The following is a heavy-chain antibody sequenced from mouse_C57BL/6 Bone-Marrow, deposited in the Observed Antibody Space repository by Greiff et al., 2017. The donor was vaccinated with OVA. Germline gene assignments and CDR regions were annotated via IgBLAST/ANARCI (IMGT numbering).Heavy chain of an antibody. CDR3: ARDGIHYYGNTWFAY. Sequence: EVKLMESGGGLVKPGGSLKLSCAASGFTFSSYAMSWVRQTPEKRLEWVATISDGGSSTYYPDNVKGRFTSSRDNAKNNLYMQMSQLKSEDTAMYYCARDGIHYYGNTWFAYWGQGTLVTVSA. V-gene: IGHV5-4*01. CDR1: GFTFSSYA. D-gene: IGHD1-1*01. CDR2: ISDGGSST. J-gene: IGHJ3*01.